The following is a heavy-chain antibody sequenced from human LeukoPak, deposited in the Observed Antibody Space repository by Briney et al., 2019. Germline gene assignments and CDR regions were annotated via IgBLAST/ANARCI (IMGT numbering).Heavy chain of an antibody. V-gene: IGHV3-21*01. CDR1: GFTFSSYS. J-gene: IGHJ4*02. CDR2: ISSSSSYI. CDR3: ARDQEPYCSGGSCYPIDY. D-gene: IGHD2-15*01. Sequence: GGSLRLSCAASGFTFSSYSMNWVRQAPGKGLEWVSSISSSSSYIYYADSVKGRFTISRDNAKNPLYLQMNSLRAEDTAVYYCARDQEPYCSGGSCYPIDYWGQGTLVTVSS.